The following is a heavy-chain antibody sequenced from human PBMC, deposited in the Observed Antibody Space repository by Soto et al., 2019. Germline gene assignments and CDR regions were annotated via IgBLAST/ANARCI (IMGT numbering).Heavy chain of an antibody. J-gene: IGHJ3*02. D-gene: IGHD3-16*01. CDR1: GFTFSSYA. V-gene: IGHV3-30-3*01. Sequence: LRLSCAASGFTFSSYAMHWVRQAPGKGLEWVAVISYDGSNKYYADSVKGRSTISRDNSKNTLYLQMNSLRAEDTAVYYCARPALGEDDAFDIWGQGTMVTVSS. CDR3: ARPALGEDDAFDI. CDR2: ISYDGSNK.